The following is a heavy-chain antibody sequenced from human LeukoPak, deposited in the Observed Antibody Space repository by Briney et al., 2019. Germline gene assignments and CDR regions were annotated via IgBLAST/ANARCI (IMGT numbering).Heavy chain of an antibody. CDR3: AKDLRGPKDY. Sequence: GGSLRLSCAASGFTFSSYEMNWVRQAPGKGLEWVSYISRSGGTIFYADSVKGRFTISGDNAKNSLYLQMNSLRADDTAVYYCAKDLRGPKDYWGQGTLVTVSP. CDR2: ISRSGGTI. CDR1: GFTFSSYE. D-gene: IGHD5-12*01. V-gene: IGHV3-48*03. J-gene: IGHJ4*02.